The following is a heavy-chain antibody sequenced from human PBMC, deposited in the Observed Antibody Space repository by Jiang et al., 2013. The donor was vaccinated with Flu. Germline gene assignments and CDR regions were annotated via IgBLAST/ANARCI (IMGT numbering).Heavy chain of an antibody. Sequence: GAEVKKPGASVKVSCKTSGYTFSNYGMHWVRQAPGQRLEWMGWINGGNGNTKYSQKFQGRVTITRDTSASTAYMELSSLRSEDTAVYYCARTGIYYDSQSAYWGQGTLVTVFS. D-gene: IGHD3-22*01. CDR2: INGGNGNT. CDR3: ARTGIYYDSQSAY. CDR1: GYTFSNYG. V-gene: IGHV1-3*01. J-gene: IGHJ4*02.